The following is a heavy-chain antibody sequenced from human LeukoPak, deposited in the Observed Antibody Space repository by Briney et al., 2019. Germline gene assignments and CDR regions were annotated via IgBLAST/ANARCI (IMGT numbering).Heavy chain of an antibody. CDR2: IGGSGGST. Sequence: GGSLRLSCAASGFTFSSYAMNWVRQDPGKGLEWVSGIGGSGGSTYYADSVKGRFTISRDNSKNTLYLQMNSLRAEDTAIYYCAKSDDSSGYYYGIVYWGQGTLVTVSS. CDR1: GFTFSSYA. V-gene: IGHV3-23*01. CDR3: AKSDDSSGYYYGIVY. D-gene: IGHD3-22*01. J-gene: IGHJ4*02.